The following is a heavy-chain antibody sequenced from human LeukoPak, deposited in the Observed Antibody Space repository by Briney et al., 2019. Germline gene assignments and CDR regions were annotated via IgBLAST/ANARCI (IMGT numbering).Heavy chain of an antibody. CDR1: GGSISSGGYY. Sequence: ASETLSLTCTVSGGSISSGGYYWSWIRQHPGKGLEWIGYIYYSGSTYYNPSLKSRVTISVDTSKNQFSLKLSSVTAADTAVYYCARGAVAANNWFDPWGQGTLVTVSS. CDR3: ARGAVAANNWFDP. J-gene: IGHJ5*02. CDR2: IYYSGST. D-gene: IGHD6-19*01. V-gene: IGHV4-31*03.